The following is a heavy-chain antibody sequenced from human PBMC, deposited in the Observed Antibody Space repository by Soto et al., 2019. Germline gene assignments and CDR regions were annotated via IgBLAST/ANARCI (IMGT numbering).Heavy chain of an antibody. V-gene: IGHV1-69*13. CDR1: GGTFSSYA. Sequence: SVKVSCKASGGTFSSYAISWVRQAPGQGLEWMGGIIPIFGTANYAQKFQDRVTITADESTSTAYMELSSLRSEDTAVYYCAGADGGLYYYYYYGMDVWGQGTTVTVSS. D-gene: IGHD3-16*01. CDR3: AGADGGLYYYYYYGMDV. CDR2: IIPIFGTA. J-gene: IGHJ6*02.